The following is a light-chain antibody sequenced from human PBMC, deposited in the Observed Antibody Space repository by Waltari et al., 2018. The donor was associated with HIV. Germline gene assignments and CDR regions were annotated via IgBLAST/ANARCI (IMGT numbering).Light chain of an antibody. CDR2: RDD. J-gene: IGLJ2*01. CDR1: NLGGKN. CDR3: QVWDTSSGHVV. Sequence: SYELTQPLSVSVALGQTTRITCEGNNLGGKNVHWYQQNPGQAPVLVIYRDDNRPSGIPERFSGSNSGNTATLTITRVQAGDEAEYFCQVWDTSSGHVVFGGGTKLTVL. V-gene: IGLV3-9*01.